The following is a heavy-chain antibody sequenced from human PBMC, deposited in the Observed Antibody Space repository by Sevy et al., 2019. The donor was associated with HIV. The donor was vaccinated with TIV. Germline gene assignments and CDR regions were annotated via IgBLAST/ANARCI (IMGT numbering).Heavy chain of an antibody. CDR1: GLTLSYAW. V-gene: IGHV3-15*07. J-gene: IGHJ4*02. CDR3: TVRNFDL. Sequence: GGSLRLSCAASGLTLSYAWMNWVRQAPGKGLEWVGHIKSESDGGTTDFATPVKGRFIISRDNSKNTLYLQMNSLKTGDTALYYCTVRNFDLWGRGTLVTVSS. CDR2: IKSESDGGTT.